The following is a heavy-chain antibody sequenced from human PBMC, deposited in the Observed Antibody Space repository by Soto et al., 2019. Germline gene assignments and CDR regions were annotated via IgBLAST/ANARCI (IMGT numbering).Heavy chain of an antibody. D-gene: IGHD4-17*01. V-gene: IGHV3-30-3*01. CDR2: ISYDGSNQ. CDR3: ARDPDYAGWYFDL. J-gene: IGHJ2*01. CDR1: GFTFSSYA. Sequence: QVQLVESGGGVVQPGRSLRLSCAASGFTFSSYAMHWVRQAPGKGLEWVAVISYDGSNQYYADSVKGRFTSSRDNSKNTLYLQMHSLRVEDTAVYYCARDPDYAGWYFDLWGRGTLVTVFS.